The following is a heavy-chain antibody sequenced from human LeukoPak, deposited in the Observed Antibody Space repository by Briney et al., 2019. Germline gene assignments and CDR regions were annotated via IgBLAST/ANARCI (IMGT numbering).Heavy chain of an antibody. D-gene: IGHD6-19*01. CDR2: INHSGST. Sequence: SETLSLTCAVYGGSFSDYYWSWICQPPGKGLEWIGEINHSGSTSYNSSLKSRVTISVNTSKNQFSLKLSSVTAADTAVYYCAREAAVAKRGDYFDYWGQGTLVTVSS. CDR3: AREAAVAKRGDYFDY. V-gene: IGHV4-34*01. J-gene: IGHJ4*02. CDR1: GGSFSDYY.